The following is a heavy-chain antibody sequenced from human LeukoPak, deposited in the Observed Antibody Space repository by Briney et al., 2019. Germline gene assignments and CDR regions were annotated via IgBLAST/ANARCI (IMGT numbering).Heavy chain of an antibody. CDR3: ARDIEASGWSPRLY. J-gene: IGHJ4*02. V-gene: IGHV1-8*01. CDR1: GYTFTSYD. CDR2: MNPNSGNT. D-gene: IGHD6-19*01. Sequence: GASVKVSCKASGYTFTSYDINWVRQATGQGLEWMGWMNPNSGNTGYAQKFQGRVTMTRNTSISTAYMELSSLRSEDTAVYYCARDIEASGWSPRLYWGQGTLVTVPS.